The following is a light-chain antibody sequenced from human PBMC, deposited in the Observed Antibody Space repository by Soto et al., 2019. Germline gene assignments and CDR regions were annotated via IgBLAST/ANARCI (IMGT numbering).Light chain of an antibody. CDR2: GAS. J-gene: IGKJ5*01. CDR3: QQYGTSPIT. V-gene: IGKV3-20*01. Sequence: EIVLTQSPGTLSLSPGGRATLSCRASQSVTSSYLAWYQQKSGQAPKLLIYGASSRATGIPDRFSASGSGTDFTLTTSSLEPEDFAVYYCQQYGTSPITFGQGTRLEIK. CDR1: QSVTSSY.